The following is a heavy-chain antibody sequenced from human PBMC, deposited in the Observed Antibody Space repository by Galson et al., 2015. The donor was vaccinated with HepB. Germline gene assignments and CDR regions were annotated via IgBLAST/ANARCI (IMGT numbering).Heavy chain of an antibody. J-gene: IGHJ6*02. Sequence: SLRLSCAASGFTFSNAWMSWVRQAPGKGLEWVGRIKSKTDGGTTDYAAPVKGRFTISRDDSKNTLYLQMNSLKTEDTAVYYCTTDLRPPLYYGMDVWGQGTTVTVSS. CDR2: IKSKTDGGTT. CDR1: GFTFSNAW. D-gene: IGHD6-25*01. CDR3: TTDLRPPLYYGMDV. V-gene: IGHV3-15*01.